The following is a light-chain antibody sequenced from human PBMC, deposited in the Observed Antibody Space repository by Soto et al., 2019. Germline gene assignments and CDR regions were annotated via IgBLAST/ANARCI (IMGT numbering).Light chain of an antibody. CDR3: QQHSNWPPIT. V-gene: IGKV3-11*01. J-gene: IGKJ5*01. CDR2: DAS. CDR1: QSVSSY. Sequence: DFTQSPCILSLSPGQTAALSCRASQSVSSYSAWYQQKPGQAPRLLIYDASDRATGIPGRFSGSGSGTDFTLTISSLEPEDFAVYYCQQHSNWPPITFGQGTRLEIK.